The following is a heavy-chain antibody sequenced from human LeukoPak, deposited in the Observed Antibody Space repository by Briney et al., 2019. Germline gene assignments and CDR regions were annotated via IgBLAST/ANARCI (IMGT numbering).Heavy chain of an antibody. CDR2: IIPIFGTA. CDR1: GGTFSSYA. D-gene: IGHD6-13*01. V-gene: IGHV1-69*05. J-gene: IGHJ4*02. CDR3: ARGPYSSSWSDY. Sequence: SVKVSCKASGGTFSSYAISWVRQAPGQGLEWMGGIIPIFGTANYAQKFQGRVTITTDESTSTAYMELSSLRSEDTAVYYCARGPYSSSWSDYWGQGTLVTVSS.